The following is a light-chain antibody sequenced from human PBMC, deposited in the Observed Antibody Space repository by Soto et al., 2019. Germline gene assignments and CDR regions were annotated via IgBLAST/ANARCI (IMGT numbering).Light chain of an antibody. CDR3: QSYDSGLSAL. Sequence: QPVLTQPPSVSGAPGQRVTISCTGSSSNIGAGYDVHWYQQLPGTAPKLLIYGNSNRPSGVPDRFSGSKSGTSASLAITGLQAEDEADYYCQSYDSGLSALFGGGTKLTVL. CDR2: GNS. J-gene: IGLJ2*01. CDR1: SSNIGAGYD. V-gene: IGLV1-40*01.